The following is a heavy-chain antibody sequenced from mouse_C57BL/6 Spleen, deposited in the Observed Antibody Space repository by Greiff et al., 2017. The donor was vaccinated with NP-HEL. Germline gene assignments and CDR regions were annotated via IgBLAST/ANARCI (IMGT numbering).Heavy chain of an antibody. D-gene: IGHD1-1*01. CDR3: ARTGYYGSYAMDY. Sequence: QVQLKQSGAELVRPGASVKLSCKASGYTFTDYYINWVKQRPGQGLEWIARIYPGSGNTYYNEKFKGKATLTAEKSSSTAYMQLSSLTSEDSAVYFCARTGYYGSYAMDYWGQGTSVTVSS. CDR2: IYPGSGNT. CDR1: GYTFTDYY. V-gene: IGHV1-76*01. J-gene: IGHJ4*01.